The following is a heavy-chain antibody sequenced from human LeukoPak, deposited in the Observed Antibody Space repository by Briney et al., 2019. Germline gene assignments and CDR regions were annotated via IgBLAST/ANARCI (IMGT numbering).Heavy chain of an antibody. Sequence: GGSLRLSCAASGFTFDDYGMSWVRQAPGQGLEWVSGINWNGGSTGYADSVKGRSTISRDNSKNTLYLQMNSLRAEDTAVYYCPKDNGLLWFGELLSSASAFDIWGQGTMVTVSS. CDR1: GFTFDDYG. CDR3: PKDNGLLWFGELLSSASAFDI. D-gene: IGHD3-10*01. J-gene: IGHJ3*02. V-gene: IGHV3-20*04. CDR2: INWNGGST.